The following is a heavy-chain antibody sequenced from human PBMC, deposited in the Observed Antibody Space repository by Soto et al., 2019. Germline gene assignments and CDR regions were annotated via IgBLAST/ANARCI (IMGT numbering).Heavy chain of an antibody. CDR3: ARDLKGYCSGGSCYGSAFDI. J-gene: IGHJ3*02. V-gene: IGHV4-59*01. Sequence: SETLSLTCTVSGCSISSYYWSWIRQPPGEGLEWIGYIYYSGSTNYNPSLKSRVTISVDTSKNQFSLKLSSVTAADTAVYYCARDLKGYCSGGSCYGSAFDIWGQGTMVTVSS. CDR1: GCSISSYY. D-gene: IGHD2-15*01. CDR2: IYYSGST.